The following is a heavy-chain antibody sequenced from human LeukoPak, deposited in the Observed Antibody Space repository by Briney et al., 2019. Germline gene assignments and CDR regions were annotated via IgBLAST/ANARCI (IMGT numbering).Heavy chain of an antibody. V-gene: IGHV1-3*01. CDR3: AREGEEQSFDY. D-gene: IGHD1/OR15-1a*01. J-gene: IGHJ4*02. Sequence: ASVKVSCKASGYTFTNYAMHWVRQAPGQRLEWMGLINAGNGNTKYSQKFQDRVTITRDTSASIDYMELSSLRSEDTAVYYCAREGEEQSFDYWGQGTLVTVSS. CDR1: GYTFTNYA. CDR2: INAGNGNT.